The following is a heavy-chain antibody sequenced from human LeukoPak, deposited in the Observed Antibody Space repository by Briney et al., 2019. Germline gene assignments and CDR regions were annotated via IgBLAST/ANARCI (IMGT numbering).Heavy chain of an antibody. CDR1: GFTFSSYE. V-gene: IGHV3-48*03. D-gene: IGHD3-9*01. CDR3: TRDLDWQYPHYLDY. CDR2: ISSSSSTI. J-gene: IGHJ4*02. Sequence: PGGSLRLSCAASGFTFSSYEMNWVRQAPGKGLEWVSYISSSSSTIYYADSVKGRFITSRDNAKTSLYLQMNSLRVDDSAVYYCTRDLDWQYPHYLDYWGQGTVVTVSS.